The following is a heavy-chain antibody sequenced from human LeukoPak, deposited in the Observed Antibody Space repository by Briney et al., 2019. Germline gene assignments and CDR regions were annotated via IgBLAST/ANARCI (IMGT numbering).Heavy chain of an antibody. V-gene: IGHV3-21*01. J-gene: IGHJ4*02. CDR3: ARKLGRGGTDY. D-gene: IGHD3-16*01. CDR2: ISSSSSYI. Sequence: GGSLRLSCAASGFTFSSYSMNWVRQAPGKGLEWVSSISSSSSYIYYADSVKGRFTISRDNAKNSLYLQMNSLRAEDTAVYYCARKLGRGGTDYWGQGTLVTVSS. CDR1: GFTFSSYS.